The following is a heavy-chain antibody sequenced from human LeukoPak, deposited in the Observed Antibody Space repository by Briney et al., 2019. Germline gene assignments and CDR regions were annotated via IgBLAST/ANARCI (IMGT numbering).Heavy chain of an antibody. CDR2: IYYSGST. J-gene: IGHJ3*02. CDR1: GGSISSGGYD. D-gene: IGHD6-13*01. Sequence: PSQTVSLTCTVSGGSISSGGYDWSWIRQHPGKGLEGIGYIYYSGSTYYNPSLKSRVTISVDTSKKQFSLKMSPVTAAGTAVYYRARVSSRNAFDIWGQWTMVSVSS. CDR3: ARVSSRNAFDI. V-gene: IGHV4-31*03.